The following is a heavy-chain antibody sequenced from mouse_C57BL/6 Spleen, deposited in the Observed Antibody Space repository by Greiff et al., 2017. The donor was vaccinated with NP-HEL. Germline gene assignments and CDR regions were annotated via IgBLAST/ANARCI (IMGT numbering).Heavy chain of an antibody. D-gene: IGHD1-1*01. V-gene: IGHV5-9-1*02. J-gene: IGHJ4*01. CDR1: GFTFSSYA. CDR3: TRDYGSSHYAMDY. Sequence: EVKLQESGEGLVKPGGSLKLSCAASGFTFSSYAMSWVRQTPEKRLEWVAYISSGGDYIYYADTVKGRFTISRDNARNTLYLQMSSLKSEDTAMYYCTRDYGSSHYAMDYWGQGTSVTVSS. CDR2: ISSGGDYI.